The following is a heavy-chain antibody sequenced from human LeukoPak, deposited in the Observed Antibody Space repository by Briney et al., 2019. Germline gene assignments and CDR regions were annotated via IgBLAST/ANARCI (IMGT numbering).Heavy chain of an antibody. CDR3: VRQRTNWFDP. V-gene: IGHV1-2*07. Sequence: ASVKVSCKASGYTFTSYYIHWVRQAPGQGLEWMGWINPDSTGTTYAHKFQGRVTMTRDTSISTAYMEVSRLTSDDTAIYYCVRQRTNWFDPWGQGTLVTVSS. CDR2: INPDSTGT. CDR1: GYTFTSYY. J-gene: IGHJ5*02.